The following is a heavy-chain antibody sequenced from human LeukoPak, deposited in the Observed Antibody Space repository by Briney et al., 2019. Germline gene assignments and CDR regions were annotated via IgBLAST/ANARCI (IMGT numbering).Heavy chain of an antibody. J-gene: IGHJ4*02. CDR2: ISYDGSTQ. CDR3: ARDPGVWTYGDNVKDY. Sequence: GGSLRLSCAASEVTFSTYAMHWVRQAPGKGLEWVAVISYDGSTQYYADSVKGRFTTSRDNSKNTLYLQMDSLRAEDTAVYYCARDPGVWTYGDNVKDYWGQGTLVTVSS. V-gene: IGHV3-30-3*01. CDR1: EVTFSTYA. D-gene: IGHD4-17*01.